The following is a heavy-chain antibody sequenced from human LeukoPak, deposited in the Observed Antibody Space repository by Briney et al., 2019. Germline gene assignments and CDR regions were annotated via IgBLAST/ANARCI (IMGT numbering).Heavy chain of an antibody. V-gene: IGHV3-30*18. CDR3: AKDGGSIAVAQMDV. D-gene: IGHD6-19*01. J-gene: IGHJ4*02. CDR2: ISYDGSNK. Sequence: QPGGSLRLSCAASGFTFSSYGMHWVRQAPGKGLEWVAVISYDGSNKYYADSVKGRFTISRDNSKNTLYLQMNSLRAEDTAVYYCAKDGGSIAVAQMDVWGQGTLVTVSS. CDR1: GFTFSSYG.